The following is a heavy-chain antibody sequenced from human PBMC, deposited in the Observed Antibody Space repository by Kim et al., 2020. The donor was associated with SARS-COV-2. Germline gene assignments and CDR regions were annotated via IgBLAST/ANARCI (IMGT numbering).Heavy chain of an antibody. V-gene: IGHV3-66*01. CDR2: IYSGGST. Sequence: GGSLRLSCAASGFTVSSNYMSWVRQAPGKGLEWVSVIYSGGSTYYADSVKGRFTISRDNSKNTLYLQMNSLRAEDTAVYYCARDSLLWFGERQNYWGQGTLVTVSS. D-gene: IGHD3-10*01. CDR1: GFTVSSNY. J-gene: IGHJ4*02. CDR3: ARDSLLWFGERQNY.